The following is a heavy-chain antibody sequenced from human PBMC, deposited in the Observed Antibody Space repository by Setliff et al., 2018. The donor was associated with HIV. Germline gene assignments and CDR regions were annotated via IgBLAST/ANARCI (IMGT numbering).Heavy chain of an antibody. J-gene: IGHJ4*02. CDR1: GYTFTGYY. CDR3: ARGRGESRTNYFDY. Sequence: GASVKVSCKASGYTFTGYYMHWVRQAPGQGLEWMGCINLNTGNTNYAQKFQGRVIVTRDTSINTAYVELRSLRLDDTAVYYCARGRGESRTNYFDYWGQGTLVTVSS. V-gene: IGHV1-2*02. CDR2: INLNTGNT.